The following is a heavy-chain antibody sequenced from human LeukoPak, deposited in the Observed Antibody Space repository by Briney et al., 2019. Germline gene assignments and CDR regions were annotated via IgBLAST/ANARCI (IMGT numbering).Heavy chain of an antibody. CDR1: GFTFSDHA. V-gene: IGHV3-49*04. Sequence: GGSLRLSCTASGFTFSDHAMSWVRQAPGKGLEWVGFIRNKANGGTADYAASVKGRFTISRDDSKTIAYLQMNSLKTEDTAVYYCSGAYSTGWLGINDYWGQGALVTVSS. D-gene: IGHD6-19*01. CDR2: IRNKANGGTA. J-gene: IGHJ4*02. CDR3: SGAYSTGWLGINDY.